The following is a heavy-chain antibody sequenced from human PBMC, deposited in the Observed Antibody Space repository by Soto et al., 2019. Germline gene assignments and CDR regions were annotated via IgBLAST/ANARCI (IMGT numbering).Heavy chain of an antibody. J-gene: IGHJ6*02. V-gene: IGHV4-34*01. Sequence: SETLSLTCTMYSQSFSDYYWNWIRQTPGKGLEWIGEIDRSGRTKYNPSLKSRVTISVDTSKNQFSLKLSSVTAADTALYYCARGEGGIYGFHYYYGMDVWGQGTKVTV. CDR1: SQSFSDYY. D-gene: IGHD3-10*01. CDR2: IDRSGRT. CDR3: ARGEGGIYGFHYYYGMDV.